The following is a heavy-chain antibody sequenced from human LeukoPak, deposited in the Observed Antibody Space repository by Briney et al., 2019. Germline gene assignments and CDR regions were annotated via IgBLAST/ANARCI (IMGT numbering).Heavy chain of an antibody. V-gene: IGHV3-7*01. J-gene: IGHJ4*02. CDR2: IKQDGSEK. CDR3: ARAGVLLRYFDWLPGRMYYFDY. Sequence: PGGSLRLSCAASGFTFSSYWMSWVRQAPGKGLEWVANIKQDGSEKYYVDSVKGRFTISRDNAKNSLYLQMNSLRAEDTAVYYCARAGVLLRYFDWLPGRMYYFDYWGQGTLVTVSS. CDR1: GFTFSSYW. D-gene: IGHD3-9*01.